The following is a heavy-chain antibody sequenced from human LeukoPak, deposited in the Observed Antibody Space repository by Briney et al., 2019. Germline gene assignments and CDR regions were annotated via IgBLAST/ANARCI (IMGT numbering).Heavy chain of an antibody. CDR1: GYTFTGYY. Sequence: ASVKVSCKASGYTFTGYYMHWVRQAPGQGLERMGWINPNSGGTNYAQKFQGRVTMTRDTSISTAYMELSRLRSDDTAVYYCARANDYGDSFDAFDIWGQGTMVTVSS. D-gene: IGHD4-17*01. CDR3: ARANDYGDSFDAFDI. V-gene: IGHV1-2*02. CDR2: INPNSGGT. J-gene: IGHJ3*02.